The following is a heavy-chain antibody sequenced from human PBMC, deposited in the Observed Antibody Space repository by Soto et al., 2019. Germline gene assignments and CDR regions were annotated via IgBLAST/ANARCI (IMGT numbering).Heavy chain of an antibody. CDR3: ARVIAAAGTYYYYGMDV. CDR2: IYHSGST. J-gene: IGHJ6*02. CDR1: GGSISSGGYS. D-gene: IGHD6-13*01. Sequence: SETLSLTCAVSGGSISSGGYSWSWIRQPPGKGLEWIGYIYHSGSTYYNPSLKSRVTISVDTSKNQFSLKLSSVTAADTAVYYCARVIAAAGTYYYYGMDVWGQGTTVTVSS. V-gene: IGHV4-30-2*01.